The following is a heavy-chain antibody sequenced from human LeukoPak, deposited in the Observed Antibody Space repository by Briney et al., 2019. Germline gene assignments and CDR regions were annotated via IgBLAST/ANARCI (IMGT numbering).Heavy chain of an antibody. D-gene: IGHD6-19*01. V-gene: IGHV3-30*04. CDR3: AGPNSMAGTHYFHY. CDR2: ISYDGTDK. Sequence: TGGSLRLSCAASGFTFTTFPMHWVRQPPGKGLEWVAVISYDGTDKYYADSVKGRFTISRDNSKSTLYLQMDSLRAEDTAVYYCAGPNSMAGTHYFHYWGQGTLVTVSS. CDR1: GFTFTTFP. J-gene: IGHJ4*02.